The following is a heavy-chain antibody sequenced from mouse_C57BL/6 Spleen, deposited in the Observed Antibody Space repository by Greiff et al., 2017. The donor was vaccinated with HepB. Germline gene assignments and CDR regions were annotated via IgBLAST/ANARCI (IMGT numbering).Heavy chain of an antibody. CDR3: ASPYYYGSSYGYAMDY. CDR1: GFTFSSYG. CDR2: ISSGGSYT. Sequence: EVMLVESGGDLVKPGGSLKLSCAASGFTFSSYGMSWVRQTPDKRLEWVATISSGGSYTYYPDSVKGRFTISRDNAKNTLYLQMSSLKSEDTAMYYCASPYYYGSSYGYAMDYWGQGTSVTVSS. V-gene: IGHV5-6*01. J-gene: IGHJ4*01. D-gene: IGHD1-1*01.